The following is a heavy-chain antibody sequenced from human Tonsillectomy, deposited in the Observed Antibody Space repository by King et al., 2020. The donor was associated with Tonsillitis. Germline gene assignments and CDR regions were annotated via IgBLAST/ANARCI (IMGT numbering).Heavy chain of an antibody. V-gene: IGHV3-33*08. CDR2: IWYDGRNE. Sequence: VQLVESGGGVVQPGKSLRLSCAASGFTFSAYGMHWVRQAPSKGLEWVAFIWYDGRNEYYADSVKGRFTISRDDSKNTLYLQMNSLRAEDTAVYYCARDGHFWVVNNYYYYMDVWGKGTTVTVSS. J-gene: IGHJ6*03. CDR1: GFTFSAYG. D-gene: IGHD3-3*02. CDR3: ARDGHFWVVNNYYYYMDV.